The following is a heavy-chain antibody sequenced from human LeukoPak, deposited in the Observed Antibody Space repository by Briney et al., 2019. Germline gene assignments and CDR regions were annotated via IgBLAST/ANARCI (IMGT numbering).Heavy chain of an antibody. CDR2: IYYSGST. CDR1: GGSISSYY. CDR3: ARDMSLMPTSFDY. V-gene: IGHV4-59*01. D-gene: IGHD2-2*01. Sequence: SETLSLTCTVSGGSISSYYWSWIRQPPGKGLEWIGYIYYSGSTNYNPSLQCRVTISVDTSKNQFSLRLSSVTAADTAVYYCARDMSLMPTSFDYWGQGTLVTVSS. J-gene: IGHJ4*02.